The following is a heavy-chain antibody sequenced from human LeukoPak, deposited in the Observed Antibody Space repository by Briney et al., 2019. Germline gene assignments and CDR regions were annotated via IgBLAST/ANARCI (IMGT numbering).Heavy chain of an antibody. J-gene: IGHJ5*02. Sequence: PSETLSLTCAVYGGSFSGYYWSWIRQPPGKGLEWIGYIYYSGSTNYNPSLKSRVTISVDTWTNQFSLKLTSVTAADTAVYYCARVAWYYYDSSGYSNWFDPWGQGTLVTVSS. D-gene: IGHD3-22*01. CDR3: ARVAWYYYDSSGYSNWFDP. CDR2: IYYSGST. V-gene: IGHV4-59*01. CDR1: GGSFSGYY.